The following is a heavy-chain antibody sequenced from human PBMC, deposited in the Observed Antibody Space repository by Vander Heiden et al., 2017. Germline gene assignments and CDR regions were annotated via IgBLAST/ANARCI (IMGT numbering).Heavy chain of an antibody. CDR2: FDPEDGET. D-gene: IGHD3-22*01. CDR1: GYTLTELS. Sequence: QVQLVQSGAEVKKPGASVKVSCKVSGYTLTELSMNWVRQAPGKGLEWMGGFDPEDGETIYAQKFQGRVTMTEDTSTDTAYMELSSLRSEDTAVYYCATAPGPNYYDSSGYSDAFDIWGQGTMVTVSS. V-gene: IGHV1-24*01. CDR3: ATAPGPNYYDSSGYSDAFDI. J-gene: IGHJ3*02.